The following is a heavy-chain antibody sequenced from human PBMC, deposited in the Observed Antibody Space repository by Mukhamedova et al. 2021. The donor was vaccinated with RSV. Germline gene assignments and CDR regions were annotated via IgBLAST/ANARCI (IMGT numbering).Heavy chain of an antibody. Sequence: TISRDNSKNTLYLQMNSLRAEDTAVYYCEKTGGASSNWFLDYWGQGTLVTVSS. J-gene: IGHJ4*02. D-gene: IGHD6-13*01. CDR3: EKTGGASSNWFLDY. V-gene: IGHV3-23*01.